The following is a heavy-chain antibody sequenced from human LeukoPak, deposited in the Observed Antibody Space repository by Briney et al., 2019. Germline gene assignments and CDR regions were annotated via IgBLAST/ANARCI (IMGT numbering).Heavy chain of an antibody. D-gene: IGHD3-10*01. V-gene: IGHV3-66*01. CDR3: ARRGDIGQDAFDI. Sequence: GGSLRLSCASSAFTFSSYYMGWVRQAPGKGLDWVSVIYRGGTTYYADSVKGRYTMSRDNSKNTLYLQMNSLRVDDTAVYYCARRGDIGQDAFDIWGQGTMVTVSS. CDR2: IYRGGTT. CDR1: AFTFSSYY. J-gene: IGHJ3*02.